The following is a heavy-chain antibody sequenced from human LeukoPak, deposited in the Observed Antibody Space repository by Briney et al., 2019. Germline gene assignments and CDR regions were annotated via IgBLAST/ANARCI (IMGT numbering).Heavy chain of an antibody. CDR3: AKIMGGTYSEYAFDI. J-gene: IGHJ3*02. CDR2: ISGSGGTT. Sequence: QTGGSLRLSCAASGLTISSYVMSWVRQAPGKGLEWVSAISGSGGTTYYADSVKGQFTISRDNSKNTLYLQMNSLRAEDTAIYYCAKIMGGTYSEYAFDIWGQGTMVTVSS. CDR1: GLTISSYV. D-gene: IGHD1-26*01. V-gene: IGHV3-23*01.